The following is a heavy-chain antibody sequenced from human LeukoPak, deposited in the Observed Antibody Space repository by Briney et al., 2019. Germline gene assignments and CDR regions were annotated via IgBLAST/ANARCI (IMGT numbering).Heavy chain of an antibody. CDR3: ARDRGAPGGWFDP. D-gene: IGHD3-10*01. V-gene: IGHV4-61*02. CDR1: GGSISGGRSY. Sequence: PSQTLSLTCTVSGGSISGGRSYWSWIRQPAGKGLEWIGRIYTSGSTNYNPSLKSRVTISVDTSKNQFSLKLSSVTAADTAVYYCARDRGAPGGWFDPWGQGTLVTVSS. J-gene: IGHJ5*02. CDR2: IYTSGST.